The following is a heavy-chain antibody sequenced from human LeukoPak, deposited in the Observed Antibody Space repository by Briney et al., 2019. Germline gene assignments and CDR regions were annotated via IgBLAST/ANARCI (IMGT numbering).Heavy chain of an antibody. CDR3: AKDRKLLWFGESDYYYGMDV. Sequence: PGGSLRLSCAASGFTFSSYAMHWVRQAPGKGLEWVAVISYDGSNKYYADSAKGRFTISRDNSKNTLYLQMNSLRAEDTAVYYCAKDRKLLWFGESDYYYGMDVWGQGTTVTVSS. J-gene: IGHJ6*02. CDR1: GFTFSSYA. CDR2: ISYDGSNK. D-gene: IGHD3-10*01. V-gene: IGHV3-30-3*01.